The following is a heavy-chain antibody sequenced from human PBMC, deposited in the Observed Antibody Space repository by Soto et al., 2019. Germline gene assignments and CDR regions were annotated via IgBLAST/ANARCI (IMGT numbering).Heavy chain of an antibody. D-gene: IGHD6-19*01. CDR1: VYRYTSYG. Sequence: ASVKVSCKASVYRYTSYGISCVRQAPGQGLEWMGWISAYNGNTNYAQKLQGRVTMTTDTSTSTAYMELRSLRSDDTALYYCAREPVAGKIDYWGQGTLVTVSS. J-gene: IGHJ4*02. CDR2: ISAYNGNT. V-gene: IGHV1-18*01. CDR3: AREPVAGKIDY.